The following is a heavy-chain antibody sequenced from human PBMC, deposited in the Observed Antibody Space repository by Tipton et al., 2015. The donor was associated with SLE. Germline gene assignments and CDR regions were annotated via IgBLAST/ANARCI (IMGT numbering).Heavy chain of an antibody. Sequence: TLSLTCTVSGGSINTGGYYWSWIRQHPGKGLEWIGYIYYSWTTYYNPSLQSRVSISVDTSKNQFSLKLSSVTAADTAVYYCARGSSHYDSNRGMDVWGQGTTVTVSS. D-gene: IGHD3-22*01. CDR3: ARGSSHYDSNRGMDV. CDR1: GGSINTGGYY. J-gene: IGHJ6*02. V-gene: IGHV4-31*03. CDR2: IYYSWTT.